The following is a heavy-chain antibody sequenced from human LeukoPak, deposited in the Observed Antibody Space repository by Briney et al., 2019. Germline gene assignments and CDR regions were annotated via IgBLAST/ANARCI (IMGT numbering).Heavy chain of an antibody. CDR1: GGTFSSYA. Sequence: AASVKVPCTASGGTFSSYAISWVRQAPGQGLEWMGGIIPIFGTANYAQKFQGRVTITADESTSTAYMELSSLRSGDTAVYYCAVGYSSGWYLVPYWGQGTLVTVSS. D-gene: IGHD6-19*01. J-gene: IGHJ4*02. CDR3: AVGYSSGWYLVPY. CDR2: IIPIFGTA. V-gene: IGHV1-69*13.